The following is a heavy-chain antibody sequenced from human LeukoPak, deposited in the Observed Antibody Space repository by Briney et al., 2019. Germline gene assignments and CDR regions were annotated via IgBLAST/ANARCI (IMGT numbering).Heavy chain of an antibody. J-gene: IGHJ4*02. V-gene: IGHV1-69*05. D-gene: IGHD6-13*01. CDR3: ARGFHSSSSPFDY. CDR1: GGTFSSYA. CDR2: IIPIFGTA. Sequence: ASVKVSCKASGGTFSSYAISWVRQAPGQGLEWMGGIIPIFGTANYAQKFQGRVTITTDESTRTAYMELSSLRSEDTAVYYCARGFHSSSSPFDYWGQGTLVTVSS.